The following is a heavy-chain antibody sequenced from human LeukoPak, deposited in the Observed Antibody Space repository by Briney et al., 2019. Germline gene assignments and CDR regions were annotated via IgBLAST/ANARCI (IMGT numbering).Heavy chain of an antibody. CDR3: AKGRWGLTINNFDI. V-gene: IGHV3-23*01. D-gene: IGHD3-9*01. Sequence: GGSLRLSCAGSGFTFSNFGMGWVRQAPGKGPEWVARISGRGDSTYYADSVKGRFTISRDSSKNTLYLQMNSLRGEDTAVYYCAKGRWGLTINNFDIWGQGTMVTVSS. CDR2: ISGRGDST. CDR1: GFTFSNFG. J-gene: IGHJ3*02.